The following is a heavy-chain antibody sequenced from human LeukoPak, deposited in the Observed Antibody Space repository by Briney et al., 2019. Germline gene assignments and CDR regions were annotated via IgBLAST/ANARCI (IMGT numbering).Heavy chain of an antibody. J-gene: IGHJ4*02. CDR2: MSPDGNKK. CDR3: ARDLIRRYTFYN. CDR1: GFIFSEYN. D-gene: IGHD5-12*01. V-gene: IGHV3-30-3*01. Sequence: GGSLRLSCAASGFIFSEYNMHWVRQAPGKGLDWVALMSPDGNKKYYADSVKGRFTISRDNSKNTVDLQLNSLRAEDTAVYYWARDLIRRYTFYNRGQGTLVTVSS.